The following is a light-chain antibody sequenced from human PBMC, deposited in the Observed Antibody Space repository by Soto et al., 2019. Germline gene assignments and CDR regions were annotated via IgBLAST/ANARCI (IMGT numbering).Light chain of an antibody. CDR2: GAS. J-gene: IGKJ2*01. V-gene: IGKV3-20*01. CDR1: QSGSSSY. Sequence: EIVLTQSPGTLSLSPGERATLSCRASQSGSSSYLAWYQQKPGQAPRLLIYGASSRATGIPDRFSGSGSGTDFTLTISRLEPEDFAVYYCQQYGSSPYTFGRGTQLEIK. CDR3: QQYGSSPYT.